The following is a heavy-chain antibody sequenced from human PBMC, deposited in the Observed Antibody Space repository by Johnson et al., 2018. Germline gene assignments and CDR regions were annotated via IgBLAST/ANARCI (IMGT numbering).Heavy chain of an antibody. CDR1: GFTVSSNY. D-gene: IGHD2-21*02. J-gene: IGHJ6*03. V-gene: IGHV3-66*02. CDR3: WRRKVVTAIFYYMDV. Sequence: VQLVQSGGGLVQPGGSLRLSCAASGFTVSSNYMSWVRQAPGKGLEWVSGIYSGGSTDYADSVKGRFTISRDNSKHTLYLQMTSMRAEDTAVYYCWRRKVVTAIFYYMDVWGKGTTVTVSS. CDR2: IYSGGST.